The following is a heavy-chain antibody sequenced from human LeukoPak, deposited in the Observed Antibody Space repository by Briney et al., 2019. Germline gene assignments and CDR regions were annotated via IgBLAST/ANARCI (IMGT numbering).Heavy chain of an antibody. CDR3: ARTGYYDSSGFFLDY. CDR1: GGSISSSSYY. CDR2: IYYSGST. J-gene: IGHJ4*02. V-gene: IGHV4-39*07. Sequence: SETLSLTCTVSGGSISSSSYYWGWIRQPPGKGLEWIGSIYYSGSTYYNPSLKSRVTISVDTSKKQFSLKLSPVTAADTAVYYCARTGYYDSSGFFLDYWGQGTLVTVSS. D-gene: IGHD3-22*01.